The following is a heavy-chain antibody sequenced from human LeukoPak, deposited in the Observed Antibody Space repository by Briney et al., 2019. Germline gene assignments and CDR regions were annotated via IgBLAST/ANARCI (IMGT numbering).Heavy chain of an antibody. Sequence: GDSLRLSCAASTFTLSTYSMNWVRQAPGRGLEWVSSISTGGSDIYYADSVKGRFTISRDNAGNSLYLQMNGLRVEDTAVYYCARNAFASSWPNYYYGMDVWGQGTTVTVSS. V-gene: IGHV3-21*06. J-gene: IGHJ6*02. CDR2: ISTGGSDI. CDR1: TFTLSTYS. D-gene: IGHD6-13*01. CDR3: ARNAFASSWPNYYYGMDV.